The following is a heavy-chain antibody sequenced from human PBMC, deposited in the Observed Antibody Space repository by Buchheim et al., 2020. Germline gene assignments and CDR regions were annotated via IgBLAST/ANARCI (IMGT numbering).Heavy chain of an antibody. D-gene: IGHD2-8*01. CDR1: GFIFSSLT. Sequence: EVQLLESGGGLVQSGGSLRLSCAASGFIFSSLTMNWVRRAPGKGLEWVSGFVGIDTTTHYADSVKGRFTISRNTSQNTLYFQMNSLRAEDTAVYYCAKAKIGTNGLFDYWGQGTL. J-gene: IGHJ4*02. CDR2: FVGIDTTT. CDR3: AKAKIGTNGLFDY. V-gene: IGHV3-23*01.